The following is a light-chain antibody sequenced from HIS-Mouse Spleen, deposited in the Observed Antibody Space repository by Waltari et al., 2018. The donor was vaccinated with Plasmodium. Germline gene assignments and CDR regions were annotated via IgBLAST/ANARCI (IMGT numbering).Light chain of an antibody. V-gene: IGLV1-47*01. CDR2: RNN. CDR3: AAWDDSLSGPV. Sequence: QSVLPQPPSSSGTHGPRVTPSCSGISANIASNDVNWYHQLPGTATKLLIYRNNQRPSGVPDRFSGSKSGTSASLAISGLRSEDEADYYCAAWDDSLSGPVFGGGTKLTVL. CDR1: SANIASND. J-gene: IGLJ2*01.